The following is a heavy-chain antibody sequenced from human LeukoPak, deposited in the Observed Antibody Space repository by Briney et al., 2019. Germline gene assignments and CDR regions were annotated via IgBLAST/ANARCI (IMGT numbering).Heavy chain of an antibody. CDR3: ASAVRYFDWLLWNRSPYYYYGMDV. D-gene: IGHD3-9*01. V-gene: IGHV3-33*01. CDR1: GFTFSSYG. CDR2: IWYDGSNK. J-gene: IGHJ6*02. Sequence: PGESLRLSCAASGFTFSSYGMHWVRQAPGKGLEWVAVIWYDGSNKYYADPVKGRFTISRDNSKNTLYLQMNSLRAEGTAVYYCASAVRYFDWLLWNRSPYYYYGMDVWGQGTTVTVSS.